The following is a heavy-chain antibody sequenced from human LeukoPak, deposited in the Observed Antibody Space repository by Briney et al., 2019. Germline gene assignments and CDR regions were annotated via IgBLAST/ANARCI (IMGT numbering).Heavy chain of an antibody. Sequence: GGSLRLSCAASGFTFSSYAMHWVRQAPGKGLEWVAVISYDGSNKYYADSVKGRFTISRDNSKNTLYLQMNSLRAEDTAVYYCARSHDYGSSSYDDDYFDYWGQGTLVTVSS. CDR2: ISYDGSNK. D-gene: IGHD6-13*01. CDR3: ARSHDYGSSSYDDDYFDY. V-gene: IGHV3-30*04. CDR1: GFTFSSYA. J-gene: IGHJ4*02.